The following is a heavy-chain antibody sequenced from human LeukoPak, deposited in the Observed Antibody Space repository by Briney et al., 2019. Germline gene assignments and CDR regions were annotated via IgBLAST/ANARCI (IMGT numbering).Heavy chain of an antibody. CDR3: ARGISSGWYVGVDY. CDR2: IYYSGST. V-gene: IGHV4-31*03. CDR1: GGSISSGGYY. J-gene: IGHJ4*02. Sequence: TSETLSLTCTVSGGSISSGGYYWSWIRQHPGKGLEWIGYIYYSGSTYYNPSLKSRVTISVDTSKNQFSLKLSSVTAADTAVYFCARGISSGWYVGVDYWGQGTLGTGSS. D-gene: IGHD6-19*01.